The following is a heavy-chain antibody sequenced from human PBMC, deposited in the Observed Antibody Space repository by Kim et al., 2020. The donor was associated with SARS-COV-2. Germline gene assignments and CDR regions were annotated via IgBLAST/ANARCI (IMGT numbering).Heavy chain of an antibody. J-gene: IGHJ4*02. CDR3: ARAKKIFGVGYGFDY. CDR1: GGSVSSGSYY. CDR2: IYYSGST. V-gene: IGHV4-61*01. D-gene: IGHD3-3*01. Sequence: SETLSLTCTVSGGSVSSGSYYWSWIRQPPGKGLEWIGYIYYSGSTNYNPSLKSRVTISVDTSKNQFSLKLSSVTAADTAVYYCARAKKIFGVGYGFDYWGQGTLVTVSS.